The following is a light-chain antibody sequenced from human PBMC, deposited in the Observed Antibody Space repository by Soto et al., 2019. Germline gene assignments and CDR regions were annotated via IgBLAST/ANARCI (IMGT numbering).Light chain of an antibody. Sequence: IQMTQSPSTLSATVGGRVTITCGASQSISSCMAWYPQKPGKAPNLLXYKASSLESGVPSRFSGSGSGTELTLTISSLQSEDFAVYYCQQYNNWPPITFGQGTRLEIK. CDR3: QQYNNWPPIT. V-gene: IGKV1-5*03. CDR2: KAS. J-gene: IGKJ5*01. CDR1: QSISSC.